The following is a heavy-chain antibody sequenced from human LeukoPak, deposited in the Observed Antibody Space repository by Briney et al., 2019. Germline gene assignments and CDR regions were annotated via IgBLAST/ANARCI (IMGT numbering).Heavy chain of an antibody. CDR1: GYTFTSYD. CDR3: ARDKGSSSWYRAAGDY. D-gene: IGHD6-13*01. J-gene: IGHJ4*02. V-gene: IGHV1-8*01. Sequence: GASVKVSCKASGYTFTSYDINWVRQATGQGLEWMGWMNPNSGNTGYAQKFQGRVTMTRNTSISTAYMELSSLRSEDTAVYYCARDKGSSSWYRAAGDYWGQGTLVTVSS. CDR2: MNPNSGNT.